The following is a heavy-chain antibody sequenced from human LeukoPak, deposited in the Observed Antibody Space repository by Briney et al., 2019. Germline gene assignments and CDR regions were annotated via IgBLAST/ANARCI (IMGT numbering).Heavy chain of an antibody. CDR2: ISYDARIE. Sequence: GGSLRLSCVASGFTFNNYAMHWVRQAPGKGLEWVAAISYDARIEHYSDSVKGRFTISRDNSKNTLYLLMNSLRTEDTAVYYCTRFRNVRRGSDGYFFDYWGQGTLVTVSS. CDR1: GFTFNNYA. J-gene: IGHJ4*02. CDR3: TRFRNVRRGSDGYFFDY. D-gene: IGHD5-12*01. V-gene: IGHV3-30*04.